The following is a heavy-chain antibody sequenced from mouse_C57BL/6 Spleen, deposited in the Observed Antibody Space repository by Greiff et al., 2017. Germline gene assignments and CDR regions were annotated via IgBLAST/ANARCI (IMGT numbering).Heavy chain of an antibody. Sequence: EVKLVESGGGLVKPGGSLKLSCAASGFTFSSYAMSWVRQTPEKRLEWVATISDGGSYTYYPDNVKGRFTISRDNAKNNLYLQMSHLKSEDTAMYYCASNGNFSFDYWGQGTTLTVSS. CDR3: ASNGNFSFDY. D-gene: IGHD2-1*01. V-gene: IGHV5-4*03. J-gene: IGHJ2*01. CDR2: ISDGGSYT. CDR1: GFTFSSYA.